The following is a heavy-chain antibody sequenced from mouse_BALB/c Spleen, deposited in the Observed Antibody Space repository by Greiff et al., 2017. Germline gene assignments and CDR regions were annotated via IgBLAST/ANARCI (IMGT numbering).Heavy chain of an antibody. V-gene: IGHV2-2*02. D-gene: IGHD2-4*01. J-gene: IGHJ3*01. Sequence: QVQLQQSGPGLVQPSQSLSITCTVSGFSLTSYGVHWVRQSPGKGLEWLGVIWSGGSTDYNAAFISRLSISKDNSKSQVFFKMNSLQANDTAIYYCARLGIYYDYDGAWGQGTLVTVSA. CDR3: ARLGIYYDYDGA. CDR1: GFSLTSYG. CDR2: IWSGGST.